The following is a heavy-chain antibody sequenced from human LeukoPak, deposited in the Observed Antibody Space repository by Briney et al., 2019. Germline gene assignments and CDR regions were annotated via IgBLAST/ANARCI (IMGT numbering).Heavy chain of an antibody. CDR2: ISYDGSNK. CDR3: AKVVQYSSSWYGSYYYGLDV. J-gene: IGHJ6*04. CDR1: GFTFSSYG. D-gene: IGHD6-13*01. Sequence: GGSLRLSCAASGFTFSSYGMHWVRQAPGKGLEWVAVISYDGSNKYYADSVKGRFTISRDNSKNTLYLQMNSLRAEDTAVYYCAKVVQYSSSWYGSYYYGLDVRGKGTTVAVSS. V-gene: IGHV3-30*18.